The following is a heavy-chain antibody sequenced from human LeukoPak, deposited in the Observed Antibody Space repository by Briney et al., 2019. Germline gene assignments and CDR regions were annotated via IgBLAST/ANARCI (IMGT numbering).Heavy chain of an antibody. D-gene: IGHD3-10*01. CDR2: MSADSATT. V-gene: IGHV3-23*01. CDR1: GFPFSTYS. Sequence: GGSLRLSCEASGFPFSTYSIHWVRQAPGKGLEWVSVMSADSATTFYADSVKGRFTISRDNAKNTVFLQMSSLRAEDTALYYCARKSASGNYPLDYWGQGTLVTVSS. J-gene: IGHJ4*02. CDR3: ARKSASGNYPLDY.